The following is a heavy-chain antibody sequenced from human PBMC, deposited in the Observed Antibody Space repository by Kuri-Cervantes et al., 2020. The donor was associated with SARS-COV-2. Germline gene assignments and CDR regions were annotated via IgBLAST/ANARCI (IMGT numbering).Heavy chain of an antibody. V-gene: IGHV3-30*01. CDR2: ISYDGSNK. CDR3: ATSKRDYDFYGRDV. D-gene: IGHD4/OR15-4a*01. Sequence: GESLKISCAASGFTFSSYAMHWVRQAPGEGREWVAVISYDGSNKYYADSVKGRFTISRDNSKNTLYLEMNSLRAEDTAVYYFATSKRDYDFYGRDVWGQGTTVTVSS. J-gene: IGHJ6*02. CDR1: GFTFSSYA.